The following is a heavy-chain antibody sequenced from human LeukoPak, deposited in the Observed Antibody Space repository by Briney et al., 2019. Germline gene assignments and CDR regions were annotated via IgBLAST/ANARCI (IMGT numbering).Heavy chain of an antibody. V-gene: IGHV3-7*01. Sequence: GGSLRLSCVASGMTFSSHWMTWVRQTTGKGLEWLATIKSDGSEIYYLDSVKGRFTISRDNAKNSLYLQMNSLRADDSAVYYCARSYGDYFDYWGQGTLVTVSS. D-gene: IGHD4-17*01. CDR2: IKSDGSEI. J-gene: IGHJ4*02. CDR3: ARSYGDYFDY. CDR1: GMTFSSHW.